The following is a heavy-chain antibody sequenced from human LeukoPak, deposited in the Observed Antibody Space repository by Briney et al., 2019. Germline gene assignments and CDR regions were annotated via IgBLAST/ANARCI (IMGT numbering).Heavy chain of an antibody. CDR2: IYYSGST. CDR3: ARGSGSSYNWFDP. D-gene: IGHD3-10*01. CDR1: GGSISSYY. Sequence: SEILSLTCTVSGGSISSYYWSWIRQPPGKGLEWIGYIYYSGSTNYNPSLKSRVTISVDTSKNQFSLKLSSVTAADTAVYYCARGSGSSYNWFDPWGQGTLVTVSS. J-gene: IGHJ5*02. V-gene: IGHV4-59*01.